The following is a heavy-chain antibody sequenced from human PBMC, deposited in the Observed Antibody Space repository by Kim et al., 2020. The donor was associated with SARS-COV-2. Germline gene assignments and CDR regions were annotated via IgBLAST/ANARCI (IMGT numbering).Heavy chain of an antibody. J-gene: IGHJ4*02. V-gene: IGHV1-69*01. Sequence: PEKGLEWMGGIIPIFGTANYAQKCQGRVTITADESTSTAYMELSSLRSEDTAVYYCARTPGIAAAGSDYWGQGTLVTVSS. CDR3: ARTPGIAAAGSDY. CDR2: IIPIFGTA. D-gene: IGHD6-13*01.